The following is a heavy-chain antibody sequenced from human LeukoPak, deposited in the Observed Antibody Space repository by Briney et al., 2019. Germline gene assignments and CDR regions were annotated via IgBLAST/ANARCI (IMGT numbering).Heavy chain of an antibody. J-gene: IGHJ4*02. V-gene: IGHV3-23*01. CDR3: AKPGLQYSSGWYVLDY. D-gene: IGHD6-19*01. CDR2: ISGSGGST. CDR1: GFTFSSYA. Sequence: GGSLRLSCAASGFTFSSYAMSWVRQAPGKGLEWVSAISGSGGSTYYADSVKGRFTISRDNSKNTLYLQMNSLRAEDTAVYYCAKPGLQYSSGWYVLDYWGQGTLVTVSS.